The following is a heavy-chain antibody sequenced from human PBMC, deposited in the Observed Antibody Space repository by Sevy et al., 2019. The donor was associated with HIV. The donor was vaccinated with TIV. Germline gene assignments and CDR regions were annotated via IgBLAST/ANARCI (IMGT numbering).Heavy chain of an antibody. CDR2: INPSGGST. V-gene: IGHV1-46*01. J-gene: IGHJ4*02. Sequence: ASVKVSCKASGYTFTSYYMHWVRQAPGQWLEWMGIINPSGGSTSYAQKFQGRVTMTRDTSTSTVYMELSSLRSEDTAVYYYARDRTRYRSGWSFDYWGQGTLVTVSS. CDR3: ARDRTRYRSGWSFDY. D-gene: IGHD6-19*01. CDR1: GYTFTSYY.